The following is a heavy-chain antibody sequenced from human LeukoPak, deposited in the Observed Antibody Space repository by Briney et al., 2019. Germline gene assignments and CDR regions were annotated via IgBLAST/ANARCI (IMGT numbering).Heavy chain of an antibody. CDR3: ASEPYGSGSYAPYYYYYAMDV. J-gene: IGHJ6*02. V-gene: IGHV4-30-4*01. D-gene: IGHD3-10*01. CDR2: IYYSGST. Sequence: SQTLSLTCTVSGGSISSGDYYWSWIRQPPGKGLEWIGYIYYSGSTYYNPSLKSRLTISVDTSKNHFSLKLSSVTAADTAVYYCASEPYGSGSYAPYYYYYAMDVWGQGTTVTVSS. CDR1: GGSISSGDYY.